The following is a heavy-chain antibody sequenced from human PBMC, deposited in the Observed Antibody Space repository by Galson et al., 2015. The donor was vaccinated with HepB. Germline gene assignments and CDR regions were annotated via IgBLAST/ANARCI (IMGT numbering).Heavy chain of an antibody. CDR3: ARDRVAAALPNWFDP. CDR1: GFTFSSYG. J-gene: IGHJ5*02. D-gene: IGHD6-13*01. CDR2: IWYDGSNK. V-gene: IGHV3-33*08. Sequence: SLRLSCAASGFTFSSYGMHWVRQAPGKGLEWVAVIWYDGSNKYYADSVKGRFTISRDNSKNTLYLQMNSLRAEDTAEYYCARDRVAAALPNWFDPWGQGTLVTVSS.